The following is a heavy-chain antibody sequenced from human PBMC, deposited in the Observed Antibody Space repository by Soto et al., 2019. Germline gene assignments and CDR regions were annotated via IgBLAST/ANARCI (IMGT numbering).Heavy chain of an antibody. CDR1: GGPLRRYT. J-gene: IGHJ5*01. Sequence: VKVSRQASGGPLRRYTIRWVGQAPGQGLEWMGRIIPILGIANYAQKFLGRVTITADKSTSTTYMELSSLRSEDTAVYYCARDKLNTGSYYFPAWGQGTLVTVSS. CDR2: IIPILGIA. D-gene: IGHD1-26*01. V-gene: IGHV1-69*04. CDR3: ARDKLNTGSYYFPA.